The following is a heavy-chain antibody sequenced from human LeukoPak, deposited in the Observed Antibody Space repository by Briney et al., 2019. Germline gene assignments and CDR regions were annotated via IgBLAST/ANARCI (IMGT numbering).Heavy chain of an antibody. CDR1: GYTFTGYY. CDR2: INPNSGGT. D-gene: IGHD6-19*01. J-gene: IGHJ5*02. V-gene: IGHV1-2*02. Sequence: ASVKVSCKASGYTFTGYYMHWVRQAPGQRLEWMGWINPNSGGTNHAQKFQGRVTMTRDTSISTAYMELSRLRSDDTAVYYCARGLSLSSGWYWTPFPWGQGTLVTVSS. CDR3: ARGLSLSSGWYWTPFP.